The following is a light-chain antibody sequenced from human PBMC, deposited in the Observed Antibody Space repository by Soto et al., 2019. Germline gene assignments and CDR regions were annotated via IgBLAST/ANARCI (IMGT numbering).Light chain of an antibody. CDR2: KAS. V-gene: IGKV1-5*03. CDR3: QQYNSYSWT. J-gene: IGKJ1*01. Sequence: DIQVTQSPATLSAFVGVVVTISCRARQSISSWVAWYEQKPGKAPKLLIYKASSLESGVPSRCRGSGSGTECTLTISSLQPDDFATYYCQQYNSYSWTVGQGTKVDIK. CDR1: QSISSW.